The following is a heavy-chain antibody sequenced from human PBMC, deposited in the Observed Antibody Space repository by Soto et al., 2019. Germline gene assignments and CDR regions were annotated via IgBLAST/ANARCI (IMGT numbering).Heavy chain of an antibody. Sequence: EVQLLESGGGLVQPGGSLRLSCAASGFTFSNYAMSWVRQAPGKGLEWVSAISGSGGSTYYADSVKGRFTISRDNSKNTLYLQMNSLRAEDTAVYYCAKDPVGATHSYYFDFWGLGTLVTVSS. CDR2: ISGSGGST. CDR1: GFTFSNYA. D-gene: IGHD1-26*01. CDR3: AKDPVGATHSYYFDF. J-gene: IGHJ4*02. V-gene: IGHV3-23*01.